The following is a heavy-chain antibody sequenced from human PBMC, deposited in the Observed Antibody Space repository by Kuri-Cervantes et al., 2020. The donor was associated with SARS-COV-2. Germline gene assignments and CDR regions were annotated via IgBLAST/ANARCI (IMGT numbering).Heavy chain of an antibody. CDR3: ARASTSFDD. CDR1: GGSISSYY. V-gene: IGHV4-59*01. J-gene: IGHJ4*01. CDR2: IYYDGST. Sequence: SEPLSHPCTVSGGSISSYYRSWIRQPPGKGLEWIGHIYYDGSTNYKTSLKGRVTISLDTSKNQFSLKVDSVTAADTAVYYCARASTSFDDWGHGTLVTVSS.